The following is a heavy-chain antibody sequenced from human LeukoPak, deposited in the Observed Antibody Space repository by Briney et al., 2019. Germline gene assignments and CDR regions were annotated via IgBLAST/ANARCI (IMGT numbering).Heavy chain of an antibody. Sequence: QPSETLSLTCTVSGYSISSGYYWGWIRQPPGQGLEWIGSIYHSGSTYYNPSLKSRVTISVDTSKNQFSLELSSVTAAGTAVYYCARHGIVDTSRKYYFDYWGQGTLVTVSS. J-gene: IGHJ4*02. V-gene: IGHV4-38-2*02. CDR3: ARHGIVDTSRKYYFDY. CDR1: GYSISSGYY. D-gene: IGHD5-18*01. CDR2: IYHSGST.